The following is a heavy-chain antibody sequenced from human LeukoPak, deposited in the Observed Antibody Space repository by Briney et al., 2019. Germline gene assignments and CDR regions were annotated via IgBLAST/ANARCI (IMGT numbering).Heavy chain of an antibody. J-gene: IGHJ4*02. Sequence: SQTLSLTCTVSGGSISSGGFYWSWIRQHPGKGLEWIGYIYYSGRAYYNPSLKNRVTISVDTSKKQFTLNLSSVTAADTAVYYCAREGQPWGQGTLVTVSS. V-gene: IGHV4-31*03. CDR3: AREGQP. D-gene: IGHD1-14*01. CDR2: IYYSGRA. CDR1: GGSISSGGFY.